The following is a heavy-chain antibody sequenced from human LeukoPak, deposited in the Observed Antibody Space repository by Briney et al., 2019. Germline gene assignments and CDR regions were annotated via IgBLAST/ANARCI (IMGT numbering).Heavy chain of an antibody. J-gene: IGHJ4*02. D-gene: IGHD3-22*01. CDR2: ISAYNGNT. Sequence: GASVKVSCKASGYTFTSYGISWVRQAPGQGLEWMGWISAYNGNTNYAQKLQGRVTMTTDTSTSTAYMELRSLRSDDTAVYYCATVRDSSGYPSLTEHFGYWGQGTLVTVSS. V-gene: IGHV1-18*01. CDR3: ATVRDSSGYPSLTEHFGY. CDR1: GYTFTSYG.